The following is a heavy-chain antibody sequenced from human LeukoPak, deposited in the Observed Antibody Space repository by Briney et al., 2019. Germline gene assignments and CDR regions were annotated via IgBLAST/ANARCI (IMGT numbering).Heavy chain of an antibody. J-gene: IGHJ4*02. CDR1: GYTFTSYG. CDR2: ISAYNGNT. Sequence: ASVKVSCKASGYTFTSYGFSWVRQAPGQGLEWMGWISAYNGNTKYAQKIQGRVTMTTDTSTSTACMELRSLRSDDTALYYCARDRTAAAFDYWGQGTLVTVSS. CDR3: ARDRTAAAFDY. D-gene: IGHD6-13*01. V-gene: IGHV1-18*01.